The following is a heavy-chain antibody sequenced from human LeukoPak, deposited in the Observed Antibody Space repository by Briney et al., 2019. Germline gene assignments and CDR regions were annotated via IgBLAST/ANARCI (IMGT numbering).Heavy chain of an antibody. D-gene: IGHD3-3*01. Sequence: GGSLRLSCAASGFTSSSFAMHWVRQAPGKGLEYVSAISSNGGITYYANSVKGRFTISRDNSKNTLYLQMGSLRAEDMAVYYCARDVDYNFWSGYYSWGQGTLVTVSS. CDR3: ARDVDYNFWSGYYS. CDR1: GFTSSSFA. V-gene: IGHV3-64*01. J-gene: IGHJ4*02. CDR2: ISSNGGIT.